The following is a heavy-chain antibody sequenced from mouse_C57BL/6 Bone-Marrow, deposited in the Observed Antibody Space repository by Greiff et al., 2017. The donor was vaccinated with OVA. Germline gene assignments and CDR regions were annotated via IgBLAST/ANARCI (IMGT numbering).Heavy chain of an antibody. CDR2: ISSGGSYT. CDR3: ARRDGYYGFAY. D-gene: IGHD2-3*01. CDR1: GFTFSSYG. Sequence: VESGGDLVKPGGSLKLSCAASGFTFSSYGMSWVRQTPDKRLEWVATISSGGSYTYYPDSVKGRFTISRDNAKNTLYLQMSRLKSENTAMYYCARRDGYYGFAYWGQGTLVTVSA. J-gene: IGHJ3*01. V-gene: IGHV5-6*02.